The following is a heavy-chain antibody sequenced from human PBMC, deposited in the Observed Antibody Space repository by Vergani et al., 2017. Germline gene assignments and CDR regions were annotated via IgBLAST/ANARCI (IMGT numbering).Heavy chain of an antibody. CDR2: FYTGGGT. V-gene: IGHV4-61*02. J-gene: IGHJ4*02. CDR1: GGSISSGSYY. CDR3: ARHGGSGNYYHLFDS. Sequence: QVQLQESGPGLVRPSQTLSLTCTVSGGSISSGSYYWSWFRQPAGKGLEWIGRFYTGGGTSYNPPLKSRVTISVDTSKNQFSLQLSSVTAADTALYHCARHGGSGNYYHLFDSWGQGTLVIVSS. D-gene: IGHD3-3*01.